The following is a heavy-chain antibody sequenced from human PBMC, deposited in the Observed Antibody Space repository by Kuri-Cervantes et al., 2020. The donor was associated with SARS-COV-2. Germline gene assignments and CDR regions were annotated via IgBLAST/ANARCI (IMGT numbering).Heavy chain of an antibody. Sequence: GGFLRPSCAASGFTFSSYAMHWVRQAPGKGLEWVAVISYDGSNKYYADSVKGRFTISRDNSNNTLLLQMNSLRAEDTAVYYCARDPDYGGNSPGNYWGQGTLVTVSS. CDR3: ARDPDYGGNSPGNY. CDR2: ISYDGSNK. CDR1: GFTFSSYA. J-gene: IGHJ4*02. D-gene: IGHD4-23*01. V-gene: IGHV3-30*01.